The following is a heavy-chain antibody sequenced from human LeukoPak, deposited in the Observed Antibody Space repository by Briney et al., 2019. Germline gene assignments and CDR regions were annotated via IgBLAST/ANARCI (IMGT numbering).Heavy chain of an antibody. CDR3: SRGRDNSSYYYGSGSRNDAFDI. CDR1: GGTFSSYA. CDR2: IIPIFGTA. V-gene: IGHV1-69*05. D-gene: IGHD3-10*01. Sequence: SVKVSCKASGGTFSSYAISWVRQAPGQGLEWMGRIIPIFGTANYAQKFQGRVTITTDESTSTAYMELSSLRSEDTAVYYFSRGRDNSSYYYGSGSRNDAFDIRGQGTMVTVSS. J-gene: IGHJ3*02.